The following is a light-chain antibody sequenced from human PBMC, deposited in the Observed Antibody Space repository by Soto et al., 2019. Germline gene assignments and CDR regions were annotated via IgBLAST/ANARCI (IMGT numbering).Light chain of an antibody. CDR3: LPYNSYS. CDR1: QSIGRW. J-gene: IGKJ2*01. V-gene: IGKV1-5*03. Sequence: DIQMTQSPSTLSASVGDRVTITCRASQSIGRWLAWYQQKPGKAPTLLISQASTLQGGVPSRFSGRGSGKEFTLAIDSLQPEDFATYYCLPYNSYSFGQGTKVEIK. CDR2: QAS.